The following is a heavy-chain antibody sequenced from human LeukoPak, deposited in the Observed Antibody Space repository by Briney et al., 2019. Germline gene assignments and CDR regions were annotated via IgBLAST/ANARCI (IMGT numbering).Heavy chain of an antibody. D-gene: IGHD3-22*01. CDR1: GFTFGDYA. J-gene: IGHJ4*02. CDR3: TRGPNYYDSSGYYPLIDY. Sequence: GGSLRLSCTASGFTFGDYAMSWVRQAPGKGLEWVGFIRSKAYGGTIEYAASVKGRFTISRDDSKSIAYLQMNSLKTEDTAVYYCTRGPNYYDSSGYYPLIDYWGQGTLVTVSS. CDR2: IRSKAYGGTI. V-gene: IGHV3-49*04.